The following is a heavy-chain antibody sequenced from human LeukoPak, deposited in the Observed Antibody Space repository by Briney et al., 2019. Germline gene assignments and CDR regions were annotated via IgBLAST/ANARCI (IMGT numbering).Heavy chain of an antibody. V-gene: IGHV4-34*01. Sequence: SETLSLTCAVYGGSFSGYYWSWIRQPPGKGLEWIGEINHSGSTNYNPSLKSRVTISVDTSKNQFSLKLSSVTAADTAVYYCATTETTENYFDYWGQGTLVTVSS. CDR2: INHSGST. J-gene: IGHJ4*02. D-gene: IGHD1-1*01. CDR3: ATTETTENYFDY. CDR1: GGSFSGYY.